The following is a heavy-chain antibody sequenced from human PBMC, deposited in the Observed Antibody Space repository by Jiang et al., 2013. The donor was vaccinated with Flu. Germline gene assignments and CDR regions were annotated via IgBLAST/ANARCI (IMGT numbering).Heavy chain of an antibody. Sequence: PGLVKPSQTLSLTCTVSGGSISSGGYYWSWIRQHPGKGLEWIGYIYYSGSTYYNPSLKSRVTISVDTSKNQFSLKLSSVTAADTAVYYCAREGRAYYDILTGYYSSWFDPWGQGTLVTVSS. CDR2: IYYSGST. CDR1: GGSISSGGYY. D-gene: IGHD3-9*01. J-gene: IGHJ5*02. V-gene: IGHV4-31*03. CDR3: AREGRAYYDILTGYYSSWFDP.